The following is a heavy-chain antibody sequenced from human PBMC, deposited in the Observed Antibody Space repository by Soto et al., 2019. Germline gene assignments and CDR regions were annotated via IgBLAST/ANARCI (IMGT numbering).Heavy chain of an antibody. CDR3: ARDPYDFWSGYSKFDP. CDR1: GGSFSGYY. J-gene: IGHJ5*02. Sequence: SETLSLTYAVYGGSFSGYYWSWIRQPPGKGLEWIGEINHSGSTNYNPSLKSRVTISVDTSKNQYSLKLSSVTAADTAVYYCARDPYDFWSGYSKFDPWGQGILVTVSS. V-gene: IGHV4-34*01. D-gene: IGHD3-3*01. CDR2: INHSGST.